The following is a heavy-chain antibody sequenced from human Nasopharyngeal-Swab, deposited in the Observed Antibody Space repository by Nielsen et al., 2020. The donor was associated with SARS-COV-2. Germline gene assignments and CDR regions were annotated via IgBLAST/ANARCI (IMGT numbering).Heavy chain of an antibody. D-gene: IGHD3-3*01. V-gene: IGHV3-48*01. CDR3: ASNLEWLLSHYYYGMDV. CDR2: ISSSSSTI. J-gene: IGHJ6*02. CDR1: GFTFSSYS. Sequence: GGSLRLSCAASGFTFSSYSMNWVRQAPGKGLEWVSYISSSSSTIYYAGSVKGRFTISRDNAKNSLYLQMNSLRAEDTAVYYCASNLEWLLSHYYYGMDVWGQGTTVTVSS.